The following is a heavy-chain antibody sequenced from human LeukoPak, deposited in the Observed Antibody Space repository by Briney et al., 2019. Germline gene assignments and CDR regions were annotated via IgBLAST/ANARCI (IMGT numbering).Heavy chain of an antibody. Sequence: PGRSLRLSCETSGFTFSDYGMHWVRQAPGKGLEWVAVIWHDGSRKYYADSVKGRFTISRDNSKNTLSLQMNSLRAEDTALSYCARGFRPHYAYVPDVWGRGTTVIVSS. V-gene: IGHV3-33*01. D-gene: IGHD3-10*02. J-gene: IGHJ6*02. CDR2: IWHDGSRK. CDR3: ARGFRPHYAYVPDV. CDR1: GFTFSDYG.